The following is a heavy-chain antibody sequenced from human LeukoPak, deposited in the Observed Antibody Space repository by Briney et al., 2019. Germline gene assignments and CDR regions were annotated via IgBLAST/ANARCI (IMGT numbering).Heavy chain of an antibody. CDR2: ISYDGSNK. CDR1: GFTFSSYA. V-gene: IGHV3-30-3*01. CDR3: ARGPIWYDSSGYYPPPGY. Sequence: PGGSLRLSCAASGFTFSSYAMHWVRQAPGKGLEWVAVISYDGSNKYYADSVKGRFTISRDNSKNTLYLQMNSMRAEDTAVYYCARGPIWYDSSGYYPPPGYWGQGTLVTVSS. D-gene: IGHD3-22*01. J-gene: IGHJ4*02.